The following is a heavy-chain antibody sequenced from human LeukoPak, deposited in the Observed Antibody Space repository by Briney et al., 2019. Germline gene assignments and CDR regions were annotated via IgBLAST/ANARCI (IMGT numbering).Heavy chain of an antibody. V-gene: IGHV3-23*01. D-gene: IGHD3-10*01. CDR3: AKVGVYGSGNYYYGMDV. J-gene: IGHJ6*02. Sequence: PGGSLRLSCAASGFSFSSYAMSWVRQAPGKCLEGFSGISGSGGSTYYADSVKGRFTISRDNSKNTLYLQMNSLRAEDTAVYYCAKVGVYGSGNYYYGMDVWGQGTTVTVSS. CDR1: GFSFSSYA. CDR2: ISGSGGST.